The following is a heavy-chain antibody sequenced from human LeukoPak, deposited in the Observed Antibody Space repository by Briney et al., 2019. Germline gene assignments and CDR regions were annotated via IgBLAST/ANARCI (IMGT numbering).Heavy chain of an antibody. CDR3: ARSGIKMVRGVIIKSPYHMDV. V-gene: IGHV3-21*01. CDR1: GFTFSSYG. D-gene: IGHD3-10*01. J-gene: IGHJ6*03. CDR2: ISSSSSYI. Sequence: GGSLRLSCAASGFTFSSYGMHWVRQAPGKGLEWVSSISSSSSYIYYADSVKGRFTISRDDAKNSLSLQMNSLRAEDTAVYYCARSGIKMVRGVIIKSPYHMDVWGKGTTVTVSS.